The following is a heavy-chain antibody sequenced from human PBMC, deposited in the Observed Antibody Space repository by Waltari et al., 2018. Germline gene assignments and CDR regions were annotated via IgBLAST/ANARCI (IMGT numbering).Heavy chain of an antibody. CDR1: GFTFSSYG. Sequence: QVQLVESGGGVVQPGRSLRLSCAASGFTFSSYGMHWVRKAPGKGLEWVAVIWYDGSNKYYADSVKGRFTISRDNSKNTLYLQMNSLRAEDTAMYYCATRIAVAGGGAFDIWGQGTMVTVSS. V-gene: IGHV3-33*08. D-gene: IGHD6-19*01. J-gene: IGHJ3*02. CDR2: IWYDGSNK. CDR3: ATRIAVAGGGAFDI.